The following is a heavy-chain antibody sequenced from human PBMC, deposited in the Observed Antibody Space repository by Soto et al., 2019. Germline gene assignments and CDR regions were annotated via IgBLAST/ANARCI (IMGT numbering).Heavy chain of an antibody. V-gene: IGHV1-69*06. CDR3: ARSLDCSGGRCYPGSYYYYGMAV. CDR2: IIPIFGTA. Sequence: SVKVSCKASGGTFSSYAISWVRQAPGQGLEWMGGIIPIFGTANYAQKFQGRVTITADKSTSTAYMELSSLRSEDTAVYYCARSLDCSGGRCYPGSYYYYGMAVWGQGTRVTVSS. D-gene: IGHD2-15*01. J-gene: IGHJ6*02. CDR1: GGTFSSYA.